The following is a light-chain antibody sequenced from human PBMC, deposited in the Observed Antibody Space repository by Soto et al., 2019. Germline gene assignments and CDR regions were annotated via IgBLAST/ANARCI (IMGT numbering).Light chain of an antibody. CDR1: SSNIGNNY. CDR3: GTWDSSLSAVL. CDR2: ETN. Sequence: QSVLTQPPSVSAAPGQKVTISCSGSSSNIGNNYVSWYQQLPGTVPKLLIYETNKRPSGIADRFSGSKSGTSATLGITGLQTGDEADYYCGTWDSSLSAVLFGGGTQLTVL. J-gene: IGLJ2*01. V-gene: IGLV1-51*02.